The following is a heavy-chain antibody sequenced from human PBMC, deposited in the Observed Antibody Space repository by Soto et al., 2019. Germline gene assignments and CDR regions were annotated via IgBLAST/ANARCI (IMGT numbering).Heavy chain of an antibody. V-gene: IGHV1-2*04. D-gene: IGHD6-19*01. CDR2: INPNSGGT. CDR3: ARSYSSGWTEYDY. CDR1: GYTFTGYY. J-gene: IGHJ4*02. Sequence: VKVSCKASGYTFTGYYMHWVRQAPGQGLEWMGWINPNSGGTNYAQKFQGWVTMTRDTSISTAYMELSRLRSDDTAVYYCARSYSSGWTEYDYWGQGTLVTVSS.